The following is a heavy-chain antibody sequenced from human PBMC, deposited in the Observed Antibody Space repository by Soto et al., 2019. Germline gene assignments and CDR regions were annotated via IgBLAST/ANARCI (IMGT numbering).Heavy chain of an antibody. CDR3: ARGASCSSTSCYDNGHYGLVV. J-gene: IGHJ6*02. Sequence: QVQLVQSGPEVKNPGASLKVSCKASGYTFTNYGITWVRQAPGQGLEWMGWITASNGNANYAREIQGRLTLTRDTSTNTATMELRSLRSDDTAVYYCARGASCSSTSCYDNGHYGLVVWGQGTTVIVSS. CDR2: ITASNGNA. V-gene: IGHV1-18*01. D-gene: IGHD2-2*01. CDR1: GYTFTNYG.